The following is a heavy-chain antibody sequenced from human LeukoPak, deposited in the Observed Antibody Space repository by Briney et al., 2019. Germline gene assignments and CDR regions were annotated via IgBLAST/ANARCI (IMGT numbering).Heavy chain of an antibody. Sequence: ASVKVSCKASGYPSTSYDINWVRQATGHGLEWMGWINPNSGSTDSAQKFQGRVTMTANTSISTAYMELNNLRSGDTAVYYCARLVGCGSTNCYSPDNWFDPWGQGTLVTVS. CDR2: INPNSGST. CDR3: ARLVGCGSTNCYSPDNWFDP. D-gene: IGHD2-2*01. V-gene: IGHV1-8*02. CDR1: GYPSTSYD. J-gene: IGHJ5*02.